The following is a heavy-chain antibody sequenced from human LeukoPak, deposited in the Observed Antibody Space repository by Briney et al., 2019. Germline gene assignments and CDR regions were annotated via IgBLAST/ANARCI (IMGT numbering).Heavy chain of an antibody. D-gene: IGHD6-19*01. J-gene: IGHJ4*02. Sequence: GASLRLSCAASGFTFSSYAMSWVRQAPGKGLEWVSAISGSGGSTYYADSVKGRFTISRDNSKNTLYLQMNSLRAEDTAVYYCAKAESQWLVWVLDYWGQGTLVTVSS. CDR1: GFTFSSYA. CDR2: ISGSGGST. CDR3: AKAESQWLVWVLDY. V-gene: IGHV3-23*01.